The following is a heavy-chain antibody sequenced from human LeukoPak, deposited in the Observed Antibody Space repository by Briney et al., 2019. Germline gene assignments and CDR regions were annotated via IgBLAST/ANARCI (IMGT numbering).Heavy chain of an antibody. V-gene: IGHV3-43*02. CDR3: ARHIYSSSWYFDY. CDR1: GFTFDDYA. J-gene: IGHJ4*02. CDR2: ISGDGGST. D-gene: IGHD6-13*01. Sequence: GGSLRLSCAASGFTFDDYAIHWVRQAPGKGLEWVSLISGDGGSTYYADSVKGRFTISRDNSKNSLYLQMNSLRTEDTALYYCARHIYSSSWYFDYWGQGTLVTVSS.